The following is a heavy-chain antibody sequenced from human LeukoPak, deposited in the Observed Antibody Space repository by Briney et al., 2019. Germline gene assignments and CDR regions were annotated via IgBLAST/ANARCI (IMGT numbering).Heavy chain of an antibody. CDR1: GYTLTKLP. Sequence: ASVKVSCKVSGYTLTKLPMHWVRQAPGKGLEWMGGFDPEDGETIYAQKFQGRVTMTEDTSTDTAYMELSSLRSEDTAVYYCAAASPKTQYYYYYYGMDVWGQGTTVTVSS. CDR3: AAASPKTQYYYYYYGMDV. V-gene: IGHV1-24*01. CDR2: FDPEDGET. D-gene: IGHD2-2*01. J-gene: IGHJ6*02.